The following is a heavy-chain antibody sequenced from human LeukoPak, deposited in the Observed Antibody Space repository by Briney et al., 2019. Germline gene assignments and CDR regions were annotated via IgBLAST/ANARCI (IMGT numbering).Heavy chain of an antibody. CDR3: ARQLGYDGMDV. CDR2: IYPGESDT. D-gene: IGHD3-10*01. V-gene: IGHV5-51*01. J-gene: IGHJ6*02. CDR1: GYSFTSYW. Sequence: VESLKISCKGSGYSFTSYWIGWVRQMPGPGLEWMGIIYPGESDTRYSPSFQRQVTISADKSVSNAFLPWSSLKASDTAMYYCARQLGYDGMDVWGQGTTVTVS.